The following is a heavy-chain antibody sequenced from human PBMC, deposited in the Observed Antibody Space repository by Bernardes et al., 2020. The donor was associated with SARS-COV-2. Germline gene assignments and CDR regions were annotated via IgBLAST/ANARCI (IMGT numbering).Heavy chain of an antibody. V-gene: IGHV1-18*01. CDR3: ARAYYWFLAPPHLYYYMDV. CDR2: ISAYNGNT. Sequence: ASVKVSCKASGYTFTSYGISWVRQAPGQGLEWMGWISAYNGNTNYAQKLQGRVTMTTDTSTSTAYMELRSLRSDDTAVYYCARAYYWFLAPPHLYYYMDVWGKGTTVTVSS. D-gene: IGHD2-8*01. CDR1: GYTFTSYG. J-gene: IGHJ6*03.